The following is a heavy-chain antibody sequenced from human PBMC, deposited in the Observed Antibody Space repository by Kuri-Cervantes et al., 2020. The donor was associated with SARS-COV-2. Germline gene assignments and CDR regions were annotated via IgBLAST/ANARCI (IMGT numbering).Heavy chain of an antibody. CDR2: ISAYNGNT. D-gene: IGHD3-9*01. CDR1: GGTFSSYA. CDR3: ARDIPGGFDWLLRSDYYYYYMDV. V-gene: IGHV1-18*01. J-gene: IGHJ6*03. Sequence: ASVKVSCKASGGTFSSYAISWVRQAPGQGLEWMGWISAYNGNTNYAQKLQGRVTMTTDTSTNTAYMELRSLRSDDTAVYYCARDIPGGFDWLLRSDYYYYYMDVWGKGTTVTVSS.